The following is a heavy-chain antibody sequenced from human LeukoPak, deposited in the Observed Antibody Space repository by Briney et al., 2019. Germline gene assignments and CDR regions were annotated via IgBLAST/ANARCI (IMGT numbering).Heavy chain of an antibody. D-gene: IGHD3-9*01. CDR3: ARGPGVDILTGYYYYYYGMDV. Sequence: ASVKVSCKASGYTFTSYDINWVRQATGQGLEWMGWMNPNSGNTGYAQKFQGRVTMTRNTSISTAYMELSSLRSEDTAVYYCARGPGVDILTGYYYYYYGMDVWGQGTTVTVSS. CDR1: GYTFTSYD. CDR2: MNPNSGNT. J-gene: IGHJ6*02. V-gene: IGHV1-8*01.